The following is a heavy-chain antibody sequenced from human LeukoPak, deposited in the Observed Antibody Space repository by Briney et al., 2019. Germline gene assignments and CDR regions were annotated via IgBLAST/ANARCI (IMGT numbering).Heavy chain of an antibody. J-gene: IGHJ4*02. CDR1: GFTFDDYG. V-gene: IGHV3-20*04. D-gene: IGHD5-24*01. CDR3: AKDQNFVGWGDGYNSWFDY. CDR2: INWSGGST. Sequence: GGSLRLSCTASGFTFDDYGMTWVRQAPGKGLEWVSHINWSGGSTSYADSVKGRFTISRDNAKNSLYLLMNSLRAEDTALYYCAKDQNFVGWGDGYNSWFDYWGQGTLVTVSS.